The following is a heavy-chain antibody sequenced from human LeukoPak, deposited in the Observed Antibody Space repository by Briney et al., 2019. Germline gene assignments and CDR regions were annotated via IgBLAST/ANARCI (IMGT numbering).Heavy chain of an antibody. CDR2: INPNSGGT. D-gene: IGHD3-10*01. J-gene: IGHJ6*02. Sequence: ASVKVSCKASGYTFTGYYMHWVRQAPGQGLEWMGWINPNSGGTNYAQKFQGRVTMTRDTSISTAYMELSRLRSDDTAVYYCARSSYYYGSGRRGYYYYGMDVWGQGTTVTVSS. V-gene: IGHV1-2*02. CDR3: ARSSYYYGSGRRGYYYYGMDV. CDR1: GYTFTGYY.